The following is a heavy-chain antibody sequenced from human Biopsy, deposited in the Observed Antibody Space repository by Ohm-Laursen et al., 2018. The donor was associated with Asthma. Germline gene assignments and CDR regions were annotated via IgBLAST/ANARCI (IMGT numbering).Heavy chain of an antibody. D-gene: IGHD2-15*01. J-gene: IGHJ5*02. Sequence: SDTLSLTWTVSGGSIRSHDWTWIRLPPGKGLEYIGDVSHTGSTNYNPSLKSRVTMSLDTSKSQFSLRLTSVTPADTAVYYCARLADCSGGACYSYGWFDPWGQGTLVIVSS. CDR2: VSHTGST. V-gene: IGHV4-59*07. CDR1: GGSIRSHD. CDR3: ARLADCSGGACYSYGWFDP.